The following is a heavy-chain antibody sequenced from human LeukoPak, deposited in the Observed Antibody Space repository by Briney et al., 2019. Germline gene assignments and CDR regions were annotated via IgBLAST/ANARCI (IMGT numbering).Heavy chain of an antibody. D-gene: IGHD2-15*01. V-gene: IGHV4-59*01. CDR2: FYPSGRT. CDR1: GGSISDYY. J-gene: IGHJ5*02. CDR3: ARGGRYCSGGSCYYSWFVP. Sequence: SETLSLTCTVSGGSISDYYWSWIRQSPGKGLEWIGYFYPSGRTDYNPSLESRVTISVDTSKNHFSLNLTSVTAADTAVYYCARGGRYCSGGSCYYSWFVPWGQGTLVTVSS.